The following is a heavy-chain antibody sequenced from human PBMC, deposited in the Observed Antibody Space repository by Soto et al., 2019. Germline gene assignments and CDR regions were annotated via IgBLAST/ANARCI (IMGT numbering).Heavy chain of an antibody. J-gene: IGHJ4*02. Sequence: DVQLVESGGGLVQTGGSLRLSCAASGFTVSSNYMSWVRQAPGKGLEWVSVLYSGGSTYYADSVKGRFSISRDSSKNTVYLQMNSLRAVDTAVYYCARSMPFDSWGQGALVTVSS. V-gene: IGHV3-66*01. CDR1: GFTVSSNY. CDR3: ARSMPFDS. CDR2: LYSGGST. D-gene: IGHD2-2*01.